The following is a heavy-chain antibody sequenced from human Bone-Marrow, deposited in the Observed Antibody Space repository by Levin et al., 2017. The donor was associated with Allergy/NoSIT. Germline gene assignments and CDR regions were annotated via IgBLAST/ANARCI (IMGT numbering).Heavy chain of an antibody. CDR2: TSGGGGSP. Sequence: GGSLRLSCIVSGFILSNYDITLVRQAPGKGLEWVSGTSGGGGSPYYADSVKGRFTTTGDKSRNTVYLQMNDLRVEDTAIYYCAKEKWLQFGAPVDYWGQGTLVTVSS. CDR3: AKEKWLQFGAPVDY. V-gene: IGHV3-23*01. J-gene: IGHJ4*02. CDR1: GFILSNYD. D-gene: IGHD5-24*01.